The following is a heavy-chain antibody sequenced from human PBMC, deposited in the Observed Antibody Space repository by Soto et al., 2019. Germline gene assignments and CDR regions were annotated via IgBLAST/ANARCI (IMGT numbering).Heavy chain of an antibody. V-gene: IGHV3-30*18. CDR2: ISYDGSNK. J-gene: IGHJ6*02. CDR1: GFTFSSYG. D-gene: IGHD3-22*01. Sequence: GGSLRLSCAASGFTFSSYGMHWVRQAPGKGLEWVAVISYDGSNKYYADSVKGRFTISRDNSKNTLYLQMNSLRAEDTAVYYCAKGDYYDTPYYGMDVWGQGTTVTVSS. CDR3: AKGDYYDTPYYGMDV.